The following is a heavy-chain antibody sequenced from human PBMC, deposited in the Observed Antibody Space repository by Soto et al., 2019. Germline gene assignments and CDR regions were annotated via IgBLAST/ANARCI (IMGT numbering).Heavy chain of an antibody. D-gene: IGHD3-10*01. J-gene: IGHJ4*02. CDR1: GFIFCRYG. CDR3: ARDMRSGRSSFDY. V-gene: IGHV3-33*01. Sequence: PWVSMRLSCAASGFIFCRYGMHWVSQAQGKGLDRVAVLWSDGSTKYYADKVKGRFTISRDNSKTTLYLQMKSLRAEDTAVYYWARDMRSGRSSFDYWDRGTRGIVSS. CDR2: LWSDGSTK.